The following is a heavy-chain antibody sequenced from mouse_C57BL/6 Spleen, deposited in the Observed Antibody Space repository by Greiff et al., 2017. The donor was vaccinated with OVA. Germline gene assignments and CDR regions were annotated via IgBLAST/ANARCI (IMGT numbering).Heavy chain of an antibody. CDR3: ARRGSSGVYFDY. V-gene: IGHV1-55*01. J-gene: IGHJ2*01. CDR1: GYTFTSYW. Sequence: VKLQQPGAELVKPGASVKMSCKASGYTFTSYWITWVKQRPGQGLEWLGDIYPGSGSTNYNEKFKSKATLTVDTSSSTAYMQLSSLTSEDSAVYYCARRGSSGVYFDYWGQGTTLTVSS. CDR2: IYPGSGST. D-gene: IGHD3-2*02.